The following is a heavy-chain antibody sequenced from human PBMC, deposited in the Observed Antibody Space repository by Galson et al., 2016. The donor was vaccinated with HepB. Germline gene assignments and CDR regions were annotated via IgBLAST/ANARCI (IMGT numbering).Heavy chain of an antibody. Sequence: SVKVSCKASGYSFTDYNVHWVRQAPGQGLEWMGRINPNSGGTVYAQKFKGRVTMTRDTSTTTVYMELSSLRSDDTAVYYCARLDCSARTSCPFDFWGQGALVTVSS. J-gene: IGHJ4*02. CDR3: ARLDCSARTSCPFDF. CDR1: GYSFTDYN. D-gene: IGHD2-2*01. V-gene: IGHV1-2*06. CDR2: INPNSGGT.